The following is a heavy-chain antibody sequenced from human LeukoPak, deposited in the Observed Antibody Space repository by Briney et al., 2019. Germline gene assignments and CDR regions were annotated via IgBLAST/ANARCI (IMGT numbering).Heavy chain of an antibody. Sequence: SETLSLTCTVSGGSISSSSYYWGWIRQPPGKGLEWIGSIYYSGSTNYNPSLKSRVTISVDTSKNQFSLKLSSVTAADTAVYYCARRVGWLRYGGIDYWDQGTLVTVSS. V-gene: IGHV4-39*07. CDR3: ARRVGWLRYGGIDY. CDR2: IYYSGST. J-gene: IGHJ4*02. CDR1: GGSISSSSYY. D-gene: IGHD5-12*01.